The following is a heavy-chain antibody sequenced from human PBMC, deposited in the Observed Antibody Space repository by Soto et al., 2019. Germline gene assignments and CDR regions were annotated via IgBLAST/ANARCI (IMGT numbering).Heavy chain of an antibody. CDR3: NAYCDFWGGHTPL. D-gene: IGHD3-3*01. Sequence: EVQLVESGGGLVKPGGSLGLSYAASGFTFKNVWMHWVRQAPGKGLEWVGRIKSKADGETIDYAEPVKGRFTISRDDSKNTLYLQMNNLQTEDTAVYYCNAYCDFWGGHTPLWGQGTLVGVSS. J-gene: IGHJ4*02. CDR2: IKSKADGETI. V-gene: IGHV3-15*07. CDR1: GFTFKNVW.